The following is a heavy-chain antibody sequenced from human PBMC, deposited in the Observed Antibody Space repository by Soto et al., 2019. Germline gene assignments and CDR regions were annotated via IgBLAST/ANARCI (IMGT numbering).Heavy chain of an antibody. V-gene: IGHV3-30*18. CDR2: ISSDGSEK. CDR1: GFTFSNYA. Sequence: PGGSLRLSCVASGFTFSNYAMHWVRQAPGKGLGWVAVISSDGSEKYYLDSVRDRFTISRDNSKNTLYLQMNNLRPEDTAMYYCANSWTTLTTGFDFWGQEALVTAS. CDR3: ANSWTTLTTGFDF. J-gene: IGHJ4*02. D-gene: IGHD4-17*01.